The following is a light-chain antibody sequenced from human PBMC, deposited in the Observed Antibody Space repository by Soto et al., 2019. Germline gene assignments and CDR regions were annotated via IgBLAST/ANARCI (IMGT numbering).Light chain of an antibody. V-gene: IGKV1D-16*01. CDR3: QQYSTYPRP. CDR1: QGVGTF. Sequence: DIRLTQSPSSLSASVGDRVTITCRASQGVGTFLAWYQHKPGKAPKSLIKTASTLQSGFPSRFSGSGSGTDFTLTISSLQPEDFATYYCQQYSTYPRPFGQGTRVDLK. CDR2: TAS. J-gene: IGKJ5*01.